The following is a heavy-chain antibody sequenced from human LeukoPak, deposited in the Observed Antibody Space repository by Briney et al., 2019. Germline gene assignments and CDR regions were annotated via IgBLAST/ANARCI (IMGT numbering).Heavy chain of an antibody. J-gene: IGHJ4*02. D-gene: IGHD6-13*01. V-gene: IGHV4-59*08. Sequence: SETLSLTCTVSGGSISSYYWSWIRQPPGKGLEWIGYIYYSGSTNYNPSLKSRVTISVDTSKNQFSLKLSSVTAADTAVCYCARRGSWPYFDYWGQGTLVTVSS. CDR3: ARRGSWPYFDY. CDR2: IYYSGST. CDR1: GGSISSYY.